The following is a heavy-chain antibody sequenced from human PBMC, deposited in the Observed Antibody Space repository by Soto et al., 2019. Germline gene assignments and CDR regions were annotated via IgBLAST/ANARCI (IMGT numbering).Heavy chain of an antibody. CDR1: GDTFTNYW. CDR2: IYPGDSDT. J-gene: IGHJ6*02. D-gene: IGHD2-21*02. V-gene: IGHV5-51*01. CDR3: ARYPALTDYFFHGLGF. Sequence: GESLKISCKRSGDTFTNYWIVWVRQIPGKGLEWMGIIYPGDSDTRYSPSFQGQVTISADRSISTAYLQWSSLTASDTGMYYCARYPALTDYFFHGLGFWGQGTTVTVSS.